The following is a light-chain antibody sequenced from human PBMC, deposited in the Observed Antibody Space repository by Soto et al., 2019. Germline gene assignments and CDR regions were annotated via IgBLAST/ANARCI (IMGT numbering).Light chain of an antibody. V-gene: IGLV2-14*01. J-gene: IGLJ2*01. CDR3: SSYTSSSTLV. CDR2: EVS. Sequence: QSVLTQPASVSGSPGQSITISCTGTSSDVGGYNYVSWYQQHPGKAPKLMIYEVSNRPSGDSNRFSGSKSGNTASLTISGLQAEDEGDYYCSSYTSSSTLVFGGGTKVTVL. CDR1: SSDVGGYNY.